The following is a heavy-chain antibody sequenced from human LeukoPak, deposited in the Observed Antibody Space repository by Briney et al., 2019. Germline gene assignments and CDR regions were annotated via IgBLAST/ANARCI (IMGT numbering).Heavy chain of an antibody. CDR2: INHNGNVN. Sequence: GGSLRLSCAASGFTFSSYWMNWARQAPGKGLEWVASINHNGNVNYYVDSVKGRFTISRDNAKNSLYLQMSNLRAEDTAVYYCAREHLDCGGDCFYFDYWGQGTLVTVSS. CDR1: GFTFSSYW. V-gene: IGHV3-7*01. CDR3: AREHLDCGGDCFYFDY. D-gene: IGHD2-21*02. J-gene: IGHJ4*02.